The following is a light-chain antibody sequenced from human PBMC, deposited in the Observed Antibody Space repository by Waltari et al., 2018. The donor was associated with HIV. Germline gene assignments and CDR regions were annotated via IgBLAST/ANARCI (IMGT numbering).Light chain of an antibody. J-gene: IGLJ3*02. V-gene: IGLV2-14*01. CDR3: SSYTSSSTLV. CDR2: EVS. Sequence: QSALTQPASVSGSPGQSTTISCTGTSSDVGGSNYVSWYQPHPGKAPKLMIYEVSNRPSGVSNRFSGSKSGNTASLTISGLQAEDEADYYCSSYTSSSTLVFGGGTKLTVL. CDR1: SSDVGGSNY.